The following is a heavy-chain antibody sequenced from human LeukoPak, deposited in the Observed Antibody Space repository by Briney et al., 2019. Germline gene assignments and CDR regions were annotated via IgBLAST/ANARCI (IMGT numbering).Heavy chain of an antibody. Sequence: GGSLRLSCAASGFTFSSYAMHWVRQAPGKGLEWVAVISYDGSNKYYADSVRGRFTISRDNAKNALYLQMNSLRVEDTALYCCARDPWADSSGFPLHHWGQGTLVTVSS. CDR1: GFTFSSYA. V-gene: IGHV3-30-3*01. J-gene: IGHJ1*01. CDR3: ARDPWADSSGFPLHH. D-gene: IGHD3-22*01. CDR2: ISYDGSNK.